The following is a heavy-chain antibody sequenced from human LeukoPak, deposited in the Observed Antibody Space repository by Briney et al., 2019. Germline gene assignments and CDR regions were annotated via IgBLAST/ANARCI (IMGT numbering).Heavy chain of an antibody. Sequence: ASVKVSCKASGYTFTGYYMHWVRQAPGQGLEWMGWINPNSGGTNYAQKFQGRVTMTRDTSISTAYMELSRLRSAETAVYYCARDGRYYYDRSGGRVVGWFDPWGQGTLVTVSS. J-gene: IGHJ5*02. CDR3: ARDGRYYYDRSGGRVVGWFDP. CDR2: INPNSGGT. V-gene: IGHV1-2*02. D-gene: IGHD3-22*01. CDR1: GYTFTGYY.